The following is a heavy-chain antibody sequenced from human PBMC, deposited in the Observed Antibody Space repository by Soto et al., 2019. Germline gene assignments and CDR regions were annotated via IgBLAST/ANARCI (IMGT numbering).Heavy chain of an antibody. CDR1: GYSFSSYG. Sequence: ASVKVSCKASGYSFSSYGISWVRQAPGQGLEWMGWISVNNGNTNYAPKFQGRVTMTTDTSTSTAYMELRSLRSDDTAVYYCATSYDSGFDPWGQGTL. J-gene: IGHJ5*02. CDR2: ISVNNGNT. CDR3: ATSYDSGFDP. V-gene: IGHV1-18*04. D-gene: IGHD5-12*01.